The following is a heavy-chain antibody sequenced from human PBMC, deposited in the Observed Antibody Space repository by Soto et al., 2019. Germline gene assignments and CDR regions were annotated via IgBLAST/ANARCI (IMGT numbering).Heavy chain of an antibody. CDR2: IYYSGST. V-gene: IGHV4-39*01. CDR1: GGAISSSSYY. J-gene: IGHJ6*02. CDR3: ARHYGGYYYPYYYGMDV. D-gene: IGHD3-22*01. Sequence: XATLYLTCTVSGGAISSSSYYWGWIRKPPGKGLEWIGSIYYSGSTYYNPSLKSRVTISVDTSKNQFSLKLSSVTAADTAVYYCARHYGGYYYPYYYGMDVWGQGTTVTVSS.